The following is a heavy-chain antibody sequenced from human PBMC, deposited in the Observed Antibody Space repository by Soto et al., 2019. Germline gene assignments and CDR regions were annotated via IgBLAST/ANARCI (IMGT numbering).Heavy chain of an antibody. V-gene: IGHV4-4*02. D-gene: IGHD3-10*01. Sequence: SETLSLTCAVSGGSINSRYWWSWVRQSPGKGLEWIGEIYHSGSTNYNPSLKSRVTISVDKSKNQFSLNLSSVTAADTAVYYCARDQNGSGNYYTRYFDYWGQGTLVTVS. CDR1: GGSINSRYW. J-gene: IGHJ4*02. CDR2: IYHSGST. CDR3: ARDQNGSGNYYTRYFDY.